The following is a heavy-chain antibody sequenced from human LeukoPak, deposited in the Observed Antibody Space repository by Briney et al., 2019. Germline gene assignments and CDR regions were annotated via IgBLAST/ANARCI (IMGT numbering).Heavy chain of an antibody. CDR3: ATVVGYFDH. V-gene: IGHV3-66*01. J-gene: IGHJ4*02. CDR1: GFTVSSNY. Sequence: GGSLRLSCAPSGFTVSSNYMSWVRQTPGRGLEWVSVIYSDGGTDYADSVKGRFTISRDISKNTLYLQMNNLRDEDAAVYYCATVVGYFDHWGQGTLVTVSS. CDR2: IYSDGGT. D-gene: IGHD2-21*01.